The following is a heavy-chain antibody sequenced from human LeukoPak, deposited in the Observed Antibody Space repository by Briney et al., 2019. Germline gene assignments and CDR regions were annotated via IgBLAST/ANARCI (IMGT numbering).Heavy chain of an antibody. V-gene: IGHV3-30*01. CDR1: GFTFSNYG. D-gene: IGHD3-3*01. CDR2: ISYDESKK. J-gene: IGHJ4*02. CDR3: ANTFYAFWSGSF. Sequence: GGSLRLSCAASGFTFSNYGIHWVRQAPGKGLEWVTVISYDESKKYYADSVKGRFTISRDNSKNTVYLQKNSLRAEDTAVYYCANTFYAFWSGSFWGQGTLVTVSS.